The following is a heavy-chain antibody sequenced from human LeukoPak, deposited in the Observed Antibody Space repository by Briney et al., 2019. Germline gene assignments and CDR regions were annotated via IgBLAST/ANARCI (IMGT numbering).Heavy chain of an antibody. CDR1: GYTFTSYA. Sequence: ASVKVSCKASGYTFTSYAMHWVRQAPGQRLEWMGWINAGNGNTKYSQKFQGRVTITRDTSASTAYMELSSLRSEDTAVYYCARDRRGLWFGELSSTGYWGQGTLVTVSS. D-gene: IGHD3-10*01. V-gene: IGHV1-3*01. CDR2: INAGNGNT. J-gene: IGHJ4*02. CDR3: ARDRRGLWFGELSSTGY.